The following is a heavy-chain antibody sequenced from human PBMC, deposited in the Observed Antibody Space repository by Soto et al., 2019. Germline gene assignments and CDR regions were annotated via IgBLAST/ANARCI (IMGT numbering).Heavy chain of an antibody. J-gene: IGHJ4*02. Sequence: ASVKVSCKASGYTFTSYYMHWVRQAPGQGLEWMGIINPSGGSTSYAQKFQGRVTMTRDTSTSTVYMELSSLRSEDTAVYYCVRDLHLGITVPGYFDYWGQGPLVTVSS. CDR2: INPSGGST. CDR1: GYTFTSYY. D-gene: IGHD1-20*01. CDR3: VRDLHLGITVPGYFDY. V-gene: IGHV1-46*01.